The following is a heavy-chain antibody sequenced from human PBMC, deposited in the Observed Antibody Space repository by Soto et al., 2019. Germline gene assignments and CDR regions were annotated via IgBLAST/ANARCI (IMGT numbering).Heavy chain of an antibody. CDR1: GGSISSSSYY. J-gene: IGHJ6*02. CDR2: IYYSGST. V-gene: IGHV4-31*02. D-gene: IGHD4-17*01. Sequence: SETLSLTCTVSGGSISSSSYYWGWIRQPPGKGLEWIGYIYYSGSTYYNPSLKSRVTISVDTSKNQFSLKLSSVTAADTAVYYCARDSRAVTPDLYYYYYGMDVWGQGTTVTVSS. CDR3: ARDSRAVTPDLYYYYYGMDV.